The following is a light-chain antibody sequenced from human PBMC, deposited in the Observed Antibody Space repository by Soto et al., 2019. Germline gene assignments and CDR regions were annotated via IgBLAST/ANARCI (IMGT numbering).Light chain of an antibody. Sequence: QSALTQPASVSGSPGQSITISCTGTSRDVGSYNFVSWYQQHPGKAPKLMIYDVTNRPSGVSNRFSGSKSGNTASLTISGLQAEDEADSYCSSYTSSSTRVFGGGTQLTVL. V-gene: IGLV2-14*03. CDR2: DVT. CDR3: SSYTSSSTRV. CDR1: SRDVGSYNF. J-gene: IGLJ2*01.